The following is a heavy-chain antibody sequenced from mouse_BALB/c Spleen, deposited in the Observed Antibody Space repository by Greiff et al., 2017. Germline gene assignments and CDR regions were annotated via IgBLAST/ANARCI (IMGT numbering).Heavy chain of an antibody. V-gene: IGHV5-12-1*01. CDR2: ISSGGGST. CDR1: GFAFSSYD. J-gene: IGHJ3*01. Sequence: EVKLMESGGGLVKPGGSLKLSCAASGFAFSSYDMSWVRQTPEKRLEWVAYISSGGGSTYYPDTVKGRFTISRDNAKNTLYLQMSSLKSEDTAMYYCARDYGSTWFAYWGQGTLVTVSA. D-gene: IGHD1-1*01. CDR3: ARDYGSTWFAY.